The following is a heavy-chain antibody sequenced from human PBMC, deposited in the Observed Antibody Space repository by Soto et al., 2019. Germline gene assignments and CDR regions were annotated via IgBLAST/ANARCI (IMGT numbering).Heavy chain of an antibody. V-gene: IGHV3-30*18. Sequence: QVQLVESGGGVVQPGRSLRLSCAASGFTFSSYGMHWVRQAPGKGLEWVAIISYDGRNKNCVDSVKGRFTISRDNSKNTLYLQMNSLRAEDTAVYYCAKNTYSYSPVDPRPDYWGQGTLVTVSS. CDR1: GFTFSSYG. CDR2: ISYDGRNK. D-gene: IGHD4-4*01. J-gene: IGHJ4*02. CDR3: AKNTYSYSPVDPRPDY.